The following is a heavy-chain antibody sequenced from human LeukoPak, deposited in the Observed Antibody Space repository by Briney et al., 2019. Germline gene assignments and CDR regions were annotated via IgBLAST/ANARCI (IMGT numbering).Heavy chain of an antibody. CDR3: ARVSSIAAPYYYYYGMDV. V-gene: IGHV3-21*01. J-gene: IGHJ6*02. D-gene: IGHD6-6*01. CDR1: GFTFSSYS. Sequence: KPGGSLRLSCAASGFTFSSYSMSWVRQAPGKGLEWVSSISSSSSYIYYADSVKGRFTISRDNAKNSLYLQMNSLRAEDTAVYYCARVSSIAAPYYYYYGMDVWGQGTTVTVSS. CDR2: ISSSSSYI.